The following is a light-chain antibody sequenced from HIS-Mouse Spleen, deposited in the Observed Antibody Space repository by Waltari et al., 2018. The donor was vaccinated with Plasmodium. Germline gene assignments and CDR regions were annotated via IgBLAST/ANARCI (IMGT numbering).Light chain of an antibody. CDR3: QVWDSSSDHVV. Sequence: SYVLTQPPSVSVAPGKTARITCGGNNIGSKSVHWYQQRPGQAPGLGVYDDSDRHSGIAERFSGCKAGNTATLTIGRVEAGDGADYYWQVWDSSSDHVVFGGGTKLTVL. V-gene: IGLV3-21*03. CDR1: NIGSKS. CDR2: DDS. J-gene: IGLJ2*01.